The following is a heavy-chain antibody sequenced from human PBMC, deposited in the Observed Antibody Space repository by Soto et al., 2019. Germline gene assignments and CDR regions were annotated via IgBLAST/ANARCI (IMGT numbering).Heavy chain of an antibody. CDR3: ARDLAVRYCSGGSCYSAFDY. CDR1: GYTFTSYG. D-gene: IGHD2-15*01. CDR2: ISAYNGNT. V-gene: IGHV1-18*01. J-gene: IGHJ4*02. Sequence: EASVKVSCKASGYTFTSYGISWVRQPPGQGLEWMGWISAYNGNTNYAQKLQGRVTMTTDTSTSTAYMELRSLRSDDTAVYYCARDLAVRYCSGGSCYSAFDYWGQGTLVTVS.